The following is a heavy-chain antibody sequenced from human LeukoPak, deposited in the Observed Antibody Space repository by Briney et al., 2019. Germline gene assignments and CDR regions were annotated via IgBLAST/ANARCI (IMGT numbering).Heavy chain of an antibody. CDR1: GGSISSSNW. V-gene: IGHV4-4*02. Sequence: PSETQSLTCAVSGGSISSSNWWSWVRQPPGKGLEWIGEIYHSGSTNYNPSLKSRVTISVDKSKNQFSLKLSSVTAADTAVYYCARGTRQQLAYYYYYMDVWGKGTTVTVSS. CDR3: ARGTRQQLAYYYYYMDV. D-gene: IGHD6-13*01. J-gene: IGHJ6*03. CDR2: IYHSGST.